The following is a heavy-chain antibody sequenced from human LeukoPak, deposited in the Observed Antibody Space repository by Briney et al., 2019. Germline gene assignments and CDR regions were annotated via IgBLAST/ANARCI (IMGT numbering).Heavy chain of an antibody. Sequence: PGGSLRLSCAASEFSVGSNYMTWVRQAPGKGLEWVANIKQDGSEKYYVDSVKGRFTISRDNAKNSLYLQMNSLRAEDTAVYYCARSLRVGNYYMDVWGKGTTVTISS. V-gene: IGHV3-7*01. CDR2: IKQDGSEK. J-gene: IGHJ6*03. CDR1: EFSVGSNY. CDR3: ARSLRVGNYYMDV.